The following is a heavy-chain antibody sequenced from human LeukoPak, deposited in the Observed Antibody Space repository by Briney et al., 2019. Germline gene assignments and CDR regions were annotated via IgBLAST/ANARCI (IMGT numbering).Heavy chain of an antibody. D-gene: IGHD6-13*01. CDR3: ARSRSWLYYFDY. CDR2: IYYSGST. Sequence: PSETLSLTCTVSGGSISSYYCSWIRQPPGKGLEWIGYIYYSGSTNYNPSLKSRVTISVDTSKNQFSLKLSSVTAADTAVYYCARSRSWLYYFDYWGQGTLVTVSS. J-gene: IGHJ4*02. CDR1: GGSISSYY. V-gene: IGHV4-59*08.